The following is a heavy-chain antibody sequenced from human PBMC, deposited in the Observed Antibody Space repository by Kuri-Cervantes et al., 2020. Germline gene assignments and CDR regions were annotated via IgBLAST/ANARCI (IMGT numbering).Heavy chain of an antibody. CDR1: GFTFSSYA. CDR2: ISGSGGST. J-gene: IGHJ6*02. CDR3: ARGLDSSGWYDYYYYYGMDV. D-gene: IGHD6-19*01. Sequence: GASLKISCAASGFTFSSYAMSWVRQAPGKGLEWVSAISGSGGSTYYADSVKGRFTISRDNSKNTLYLQMNSLRAEDTAVYYCARGLDSSGWYDYYYYYGMDVWGQGTTVTVSS. V-gene: IGHV3-23*01.